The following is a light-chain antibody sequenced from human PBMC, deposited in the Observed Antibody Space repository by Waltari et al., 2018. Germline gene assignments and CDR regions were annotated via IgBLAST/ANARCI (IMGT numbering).Light chain of an antibody. CDR2: GAS. V-gene: IGKV3-20*01. CDR3: QEYATSVRT. J-gene: IGKJ1*01. Sequence: IVSTQSPGTLPLSPGETATLSCRASQSVRNNFLAWYQQKPDQAPRLLVYGASSRASGIPDRFSGSGSGTDFALTINRLEPEDFATYYCQEYATSVRTFGPGTKVEIK. CDR1: QSVRNNF.